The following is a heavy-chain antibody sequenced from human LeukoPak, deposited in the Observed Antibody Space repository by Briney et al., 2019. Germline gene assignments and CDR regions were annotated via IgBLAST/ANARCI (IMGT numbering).Heavy chain of an antibody. V-gene: IGHV3-48*04. Sequence: GESLRLSCAASGFTFSSYSMNWVRQAPGKGLEWVSYISSSGSTIYYAASVKGRFTISRDNAKNSLYLQLNSLRAEDTAVYYCAGRYCTSGVCSPFDYWGQGTLVTVSS. CDR3: AGRYCTSGVCSPFDY. CDR1: GFTFSSYS. J-gene: IGHJ4*02. CDR2: ISSSGSTI. D-gene: IGHD2-8*01.